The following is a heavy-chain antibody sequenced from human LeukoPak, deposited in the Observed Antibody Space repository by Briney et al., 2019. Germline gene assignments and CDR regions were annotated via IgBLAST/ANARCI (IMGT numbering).Heavy chain of an antibody. CDR1: GGSISSGFYY. V-gene: IGHV4-61*02. D-gene: IGHD5-12*01. CDR2: IYTSGST. CDR3: ARHGGGYDFFVFDY. Sequence: TSETLSLTCTVSGGSISSGFYYWSWIRQPAGKGLEWIGRIYTSGSTNYNPSLKSRVTISVDTSKNQFSLKLSSVTAADTAVYYCARHGGGYDFFVFDYWGQGTLVTVSS. J-gene: IGHJ4*02.